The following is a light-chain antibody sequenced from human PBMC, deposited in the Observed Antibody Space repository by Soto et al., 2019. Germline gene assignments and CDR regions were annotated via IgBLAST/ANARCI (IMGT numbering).Light chain of an antibody. CDR2: DNH. J-gene: IGLJ1*01. V-gene: IGLV1-51*01. CDR3: GTWDTSLSASV. Sequence: QSFLTQPPSVSAAPGHNVTTPASGTGSSIGDYYISCYQHHQDTATNLLIYDNHNRPPGIPDRFSGSKSGTSATLGITGLQPGDEADYYCGTWDTSLSASVFGSGTKVTVL. CDR1: GSSIGDYY.